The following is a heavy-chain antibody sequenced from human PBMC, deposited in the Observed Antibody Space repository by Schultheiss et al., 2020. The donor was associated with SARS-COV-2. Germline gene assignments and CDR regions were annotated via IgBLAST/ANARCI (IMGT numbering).Heavy chain of an antibody. CDR1: GFTFSSYT. V-gene: IGHV3-48*04. D-gene: IGHD3-3*01. Sequence: GGSLRLSCAASGFTFSSYTMNWVRQAPGKGLEWVSYISSSSSTIYYADSVKGRFTISRDNAKNSLYLQMNSLRAEDTAVYYCAREFRPLRSESTIFGVVIIPSGGSIGAFDIWGQGTMVTVSS. J-gene: IGHJ3*02. CDR2: ISSSSSTI. CDR3: AREFRPLRSESTIFGVVIIPSGGSIGAFDI.